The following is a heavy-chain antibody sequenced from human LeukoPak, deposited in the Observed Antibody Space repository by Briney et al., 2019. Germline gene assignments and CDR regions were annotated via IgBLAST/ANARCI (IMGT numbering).Heavy chain of an antibody. CDR1: GFTFSSYW. CDR3: ARGSYYYYMDV. J-gene: IGHJ6*03. V-gene: IGHV3-74*01. Sequence: PGGSLRLSCAASGFTFSSYWMHWVRQAPGKGLVWVSRINSDGSSTSYADSVKGRFTISRDNAKNTLYLQMNSLRAEDTAVYYCARGSYYYYMDVWGKGTTVTISS. CDR2: INSDGSST.